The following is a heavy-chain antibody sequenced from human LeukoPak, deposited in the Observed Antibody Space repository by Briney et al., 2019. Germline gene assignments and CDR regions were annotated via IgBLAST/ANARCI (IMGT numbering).Heavy chain of an antibody. D-gene: IGHD6-19*01. Sequence: GGSLRLSCAASRFTFSDYAMYWVRQAPGKGLEWVSSIEASGGATYYADSVKGRFTISRDNSKNTCYLQMNSLRAEDTAVYYCAKGSGSGWYGWFAPWGQGTLVTVSS. CDR1: RFTFSDYA. CDR3: AKGSGSGWYGWFAP. CDR2: IEASGGAT. V-gene: IGHV3-23*01. J-gene: IGHJ5*02.